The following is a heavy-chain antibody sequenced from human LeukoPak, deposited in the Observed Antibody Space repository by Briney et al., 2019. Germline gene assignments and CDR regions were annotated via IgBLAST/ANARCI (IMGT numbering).Heavy chain of an antibody. J-gene: IGHJ4*02. Sequence: GASVTVSFTASGYTFTGYYMHWVRQAPGQGLEWMGRINPNSGGTNYAQKFQGRVTMTRDTSISTAYMELSRLRSDDTAVYYCARRYCSGGSCYRHFDYWGQGTLVTVSS. CDR3: ARRYCSGGSCYRHFDY. CDR2: INPNSGGT. V-gene: IGHV1-2*06. CDR1: GYTFTGYY. D-gene: IGHD2-15*01.